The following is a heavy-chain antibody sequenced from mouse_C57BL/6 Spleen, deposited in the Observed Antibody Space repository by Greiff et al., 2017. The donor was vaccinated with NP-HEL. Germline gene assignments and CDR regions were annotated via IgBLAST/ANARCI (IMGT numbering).Heavy chain of an antibody. D-gene: IGHD2-4*01. J-gene: IGHJ4*01. V-gene: IGHV5-17*01. CDR2: ISSGSSTI. CDR1: GFTFSDYG. CDR3: ARRITTGYYAMDY. Sequence: EVKVEESGGGLVKPGGSLKLSCAASGFTFSDYGMHWVRQAPEKGLEWVAYISSGSSTIYYADTVKGRFTISRDNAKNTLFLQMTSLRSEDTAMYYCARRITTGYYAMDYWGQGTSVTVSS.